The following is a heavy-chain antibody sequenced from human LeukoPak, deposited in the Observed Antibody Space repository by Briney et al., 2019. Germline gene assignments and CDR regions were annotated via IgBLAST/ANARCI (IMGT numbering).Heavy chain of an antibody. CDR2: IYYSGST. Sequence: RPSETLSLTCTVSGGSIKSYYWSWIRQPPGKGLEWIGYIYYSGSTNYNPSLKSRVTISVDTSKNQFSLNLSSVTAADTAVYYCARGSWELVLFDIWGQGTMVTVSS. CDR3: ARGSWELVLFDI. CDR1: GGSIKSYY. J-gene: IGHJ3*02. D-gene: IGHD6-13*01. V-gene: IGHV4-59*01.